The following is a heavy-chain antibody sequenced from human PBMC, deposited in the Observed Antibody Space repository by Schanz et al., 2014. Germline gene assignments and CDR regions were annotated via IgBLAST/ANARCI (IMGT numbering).Heavy chain of an antibody. CDR1: GFTFSNYI. D-gene: IGHD5-12*01. J-gene: IGHJ3*01. V-gene: IGHV3-30*14. Sequence: QVQLVQSGGGVVQPGGSLRLSCAASGFTFSNYIMHWVRQAPGRGLEWVAVISYHGSERYYADSVKGRFTISRDSSKNTLFLQMNSLRAEDTAVYFCARDGGRDGYNLAFDVWGQGTLVTVSS. CDR2: ISYHGSER. CDR3: ARDGGRDGYNLAFDV.